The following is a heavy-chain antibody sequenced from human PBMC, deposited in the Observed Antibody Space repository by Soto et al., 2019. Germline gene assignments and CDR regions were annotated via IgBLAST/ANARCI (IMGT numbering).Heavy chain of an antibody. D-gene: IGHD3-3*01. J-gene: IGHJ4*02. CDR1: GGSFSSSY. Sequence: SETLYLTCTVSGGSFSSSYWSWVRQTPGKTLEWIGYIYYNRKTDYNPSIKSRVTISVDTSKSQVSLKLTSVSAADTAVYYCARESDWSGYFVFWGQGSPVTVSS. V-gene: IGHV4-59*01. CDR2: IYYNRKT. CDR3: ARESDWSGYFVF.